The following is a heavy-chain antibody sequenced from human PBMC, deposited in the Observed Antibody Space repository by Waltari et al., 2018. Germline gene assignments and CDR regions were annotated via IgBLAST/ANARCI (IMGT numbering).Heavy chain of an antibody. CDR3: ARDPSQFSSNWYFDC. Sequence: QVQLQESGPGLVKPSETLSLTCIVSDYSINIRHYWVWIRQPPGKGLEWIASIYHTGSTYYNPSLKRRVTISVDKSNNLFSLKLTSVTAADTAVYYCARDPSQFSSNWYFDCWGQGTMVTVSS. D-gene: IGHD6-13*01. CDR1: DYSINIRHY. CDR2: IYHTGST. J-gene: IGHJ3*01. V-gene: IGHV4-38-2*02.